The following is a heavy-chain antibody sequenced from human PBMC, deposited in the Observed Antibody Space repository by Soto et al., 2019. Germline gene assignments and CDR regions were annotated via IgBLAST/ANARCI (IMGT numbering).Heavy chain of an antibody. CDR3: AGAPVGGEWLFDY. V-gene: IGHV4-31*03. CDR2: IYYSGST. D-gene: IGHD6-19*01. J-gene: IGHJ4*02. Sequence: SETLSLTCTVSGGSISSGGYYWSWIRQHPGKGLEWIGYIYYSGSTYYNTYLKSRVTISVDTSKNQFSLKLSSVTAADTAVYYCAGAPVGGEWLFDYWGQGTQVTVSS. CDR1: GGSISSGGYY.